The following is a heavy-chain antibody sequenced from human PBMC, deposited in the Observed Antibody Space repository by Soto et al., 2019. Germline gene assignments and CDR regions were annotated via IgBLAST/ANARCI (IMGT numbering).Heavy chain of an antibody. CDR1: GGSFSGYY. CDR3: ARRAGFWSGYPQYYMDY. CDR2: INHSGST. J-gene: IGHJ4*02. V-gene: IGHV4-34*01. Sequence: PSETLSLTCAVYGGSFSGYYWSWIRQPPGKGLEWIGEINHSGSTNYNPSLKSRVTISVDTSKNQFSLKLSSVTAADTAVYYCARRAGFWSGYPQYYMDYWGQGTLVTV. D-gene: IGHD3-3*01.